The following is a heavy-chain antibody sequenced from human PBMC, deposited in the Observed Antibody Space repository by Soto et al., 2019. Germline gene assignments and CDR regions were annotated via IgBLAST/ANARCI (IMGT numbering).Heavy chain of an antibody. V-gene: IGHV3-23*01. CDR2: ISGSGGST. D-gene: IGHD3-10*01. CDR3: AKDGASEGFGELDYYYYYMDV. CDR1: GFTFSSYA. Sequence: HPGGSLRLSCAASGFTFSSYAMSWVRQAPGKELEWVSAISGSGGSTYYADSVKGRFTISRDNSKNTLYLQMNSLRAEDTAVYYCAKDGASEGFGELDYYYYYMDVWGKGTTVTVSS. J-gene: IGHJ6*03.